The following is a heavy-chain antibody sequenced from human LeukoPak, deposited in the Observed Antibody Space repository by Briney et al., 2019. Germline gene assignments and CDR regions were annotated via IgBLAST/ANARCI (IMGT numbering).Heavy chain of an antibody. Sequence: SETLSLTCTVSGGSISSINHHWGWVRQSPGKDLAWIGSIYNGRTTFSNPSLNSRVTISIVTSKNQFSLQLNSVTAADTAVYYCVRHDGRSGGTMGAFDYWGQGSLVTVSS. V-gene: IGHV4-39*01. CDR2: IYNGRTT. CDR3: VRHDGRSGGTMGAFDY. J-gene: IGHJ4*02. CDR1: GGSISSINHH. D-gene: IGHD4-23*01.